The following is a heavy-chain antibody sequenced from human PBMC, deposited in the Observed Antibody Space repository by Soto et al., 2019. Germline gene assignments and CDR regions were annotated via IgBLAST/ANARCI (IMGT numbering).Heavy chain of an antibody. CDR3: ATWQTKAGTGWFDP. CDR2: ISAYNGNT. Sequence: ASVNVSCKASGYTFTSYGMRWVRQAPVQWLEGMVWISAYNGNTNWAQKLEGGVTITTGRSTRTASRVRMSLRSDDTAVYYCATWQTKAGTGWFDPWGQGTLVTVSS. V-gene: IGHV1-18*01. CDR1: GYTFTSYG. J-gene: IGHJ5*02. D-gene: IGHD6-13*01.